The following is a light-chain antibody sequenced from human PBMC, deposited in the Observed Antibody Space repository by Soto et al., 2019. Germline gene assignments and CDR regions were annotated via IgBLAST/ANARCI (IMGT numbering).Light chain of an antibody. CDR1: QSISSN. V-gene: IGKV3-20*01. J-gene: IGKJ4*01. CDR2: GAS. CDR3: QQYGVSPT. Sequence: EIVMTQSPVTLSVSPGERATLSCRASQSISSNLAWHQQKPGQAPRLLIYGASGRAAGIPDRFSGSGSGTDFTLSISRLEPEDFAVYYCQQYGVSPTFGGGTKV.